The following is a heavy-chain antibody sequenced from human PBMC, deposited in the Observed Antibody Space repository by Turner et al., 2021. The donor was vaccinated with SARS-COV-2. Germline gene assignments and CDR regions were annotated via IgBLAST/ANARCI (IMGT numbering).Heavy chain of an antibody. D-gene: IGHD1-1*01. V-gene: IGHV3-21*01. CDR2: ISGSSTYI. CDR1: GFIFGSHN. Sequence: EVQLVESGGGLVEPGGSLRLSCAASGFIFGSHNMNWVRQAPGKGLEWVSSISGSSTYIFYADSVKGRFTISRDNAKNSLYLQLNNLRAEDTALYYCARDHSPGPGTTDYWGQGTPVTVSS. CDR3: ARDHSPGPGTTDY. J-gene: IGHJ4*02.